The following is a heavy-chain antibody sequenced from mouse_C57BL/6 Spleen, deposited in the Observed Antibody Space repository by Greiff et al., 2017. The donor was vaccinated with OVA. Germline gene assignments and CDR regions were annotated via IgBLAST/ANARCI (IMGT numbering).Heavy chain of an antibody. CDR2: IDPSDSET. J-gene: IGHJ3*01. D-gene: IGHD1-1*01. V-gene: IGHV1-52*01. CDR1: GYTFTSYW. Sequence: VQLQQPGAELVRPGSSVKLSCKASGYTFTSYWMHWVKQRPIQGLEWIGNIDPSDSETHYNQKFKDKATLTVDKSSSTAYMQLSSLTSEDSAVYYCARSITTVVAPGAYWGQGTLVTVSA. CDR3: ARSITTVVAPGAY.